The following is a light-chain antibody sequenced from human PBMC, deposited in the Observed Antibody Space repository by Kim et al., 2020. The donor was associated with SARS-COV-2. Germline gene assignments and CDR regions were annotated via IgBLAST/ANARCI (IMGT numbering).Light chain of an antibody. J-gene: IGLJ2*01. Sequence: SPGQTAPITCSADELVNTYVSWDQVRPGQSPLLVISIDRQRPSLVPERFSGAKSGNTATLIIRETQVTDEADYYCLAWMRGGGVVFGGGTQLTVL. CDR2: IDR. CDR1: ELVNTY. V-gene: IGLV3-1*01. CDR3: LAWMRGGGVV.